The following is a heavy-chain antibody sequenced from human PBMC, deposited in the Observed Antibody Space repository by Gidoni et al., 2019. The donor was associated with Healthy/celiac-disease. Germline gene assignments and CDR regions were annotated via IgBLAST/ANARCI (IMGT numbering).Heavy chain of an antibody. D-gene: IGHD4-17*01. J-gene: IGHJ4*02. CDR1: GFTFGDYA. Sequence: EVQLVESGGGLVKPGRSLRLSCTASGFTFGDYAMSWFRQAPGKGLEWVGFIRSKAYGGTTEYAASVKGRFTISRDDSKSIAYLQMNSLKTEDTAVYYCTRADYGDLYYFDYWGQGTLVTVSS. CDR2: IRSKAYGGTT. V-gene: IGHV3-49*05. CDR3: TRADYGDLYYFDY.